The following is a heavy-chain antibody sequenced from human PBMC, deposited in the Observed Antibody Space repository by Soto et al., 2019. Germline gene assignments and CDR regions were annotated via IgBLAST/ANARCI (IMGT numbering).Heavy chain of an antibody. CDR1: GYTFTSYD. V-gene: IGHV1-8*01. J-gene: IGHJ6*02. CDR2: MNPNSGNT. D-gene: IGHD1-1*01. CDR3: ARERTGTTSMDV. Sequence: QVQLVQSGAEVKKPGASVKVSCKDSGYTFTSYDINWVRQATGQVLEWMGWMNPNSGNTGYAQKFRGRVTMTRNTSISTAYMELRRLRSEDTAVYYCARERTGTTSMDVWGQGTTVTVSS.